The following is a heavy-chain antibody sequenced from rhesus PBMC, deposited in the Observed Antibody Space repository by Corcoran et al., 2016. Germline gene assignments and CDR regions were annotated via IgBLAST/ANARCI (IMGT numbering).Heavy chain of an antibody. CDR3: ARYTYGLDS. D-gene: IGHD2-39*02. Sequence: QVQLQESGPGLVKPSETLSLTCAVSGGSVSSSNWWSWVRQSPGKGLEWIGYVSASRSRTYSNPSLKSRVTISTDTSKNQFSLKLSSVTAADTAVYYCARYTYGLDSWGQGVVVTVSS. V-gene: IGHV4-65*01. J-gene: IGHJ6*01. CDR1: GGSVSSSNW. CDR2: VSASRSRT.